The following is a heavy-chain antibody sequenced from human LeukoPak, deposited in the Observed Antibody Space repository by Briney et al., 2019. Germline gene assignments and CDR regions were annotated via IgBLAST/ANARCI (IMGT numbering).Heavy chain of an antibody. CDR2: ISYDGSNK. CDR3: ANAYYYDSSGNYFDY. CDR1: GFTFSSYG. D-gene: IGHD3-22*01. J-gene: IGHJ4*02. Sequence: PGRSLRLSCAASGFTFSSYGMHWVRQAPGKGLEGVAVISYDGSNKYYADSVKGRFTISTDNSKNTLYLQMNSLRAEDTAVYYCANAYYYDSSGNYFDYWGQGTLVTVFS. V-gene: IGHV3-30*18.